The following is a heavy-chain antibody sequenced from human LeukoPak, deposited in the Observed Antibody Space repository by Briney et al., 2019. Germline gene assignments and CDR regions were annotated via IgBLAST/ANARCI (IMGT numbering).Heavy chain of an antibody. CDR3: ATTLVRTSSYMDV. J-gene: IGHJ6*03. V-gene: IGHV3-23*01. Sequence: PGGSLRLSCAASGFTFSSYAMSWVRQAPGKGLERVSAISGSGGNTFYADSVKGRFTISRDNSKNTLFLQMNSLRDEDTAIYYCATTLVRTSSYMDVWGKGTTVTASS. CDR1: GFTFSSYA. CDR2: ISGSGGNT.